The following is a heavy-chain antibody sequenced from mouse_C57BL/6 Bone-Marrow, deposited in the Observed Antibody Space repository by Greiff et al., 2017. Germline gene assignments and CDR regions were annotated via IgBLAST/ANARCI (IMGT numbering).Heavy chain of an antibody. Sequence: EVQLVESGGGLVKPGGSLKLSCAASGFTFSSYTMSWVRQTPEKRLEWVATISGGGGNTYYPDSVKGRFTISRDNAKNTLYLQMSSLRSEDTALYYCAREGGYSYAMDYWGQGTSVTVSS. CDR1: GFTFSSYT. V-gene: IGHV5-9*01. CDR3: AREGGYSYAMDY. CDR2: ISGGGGNT. D-gene: IGHD2-3*01. J-gene: IGHJ4*01.